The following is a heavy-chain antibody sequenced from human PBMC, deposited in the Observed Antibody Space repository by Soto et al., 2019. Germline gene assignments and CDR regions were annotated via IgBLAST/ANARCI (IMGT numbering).Heavy chain of an antibody. CDR2: ISAYNGNT. CDR1: GYTFTSYG. J-gene: IGHJ4*02. CDR3: ARVHSYCSSTSCLDY. Sequence: ASVKVSCKASGYTFTSYGISWVRQAPGQGLEWMGWISAYNGNTNYAQKLQGRVTMTTDTSTNTAYMELRSLRSDDTAMYYCARVHSYCSSTSCLDYWGQGTLVTVSS. V-gene: IGHV1-18*01. D-gene: IGHD2-2*01.